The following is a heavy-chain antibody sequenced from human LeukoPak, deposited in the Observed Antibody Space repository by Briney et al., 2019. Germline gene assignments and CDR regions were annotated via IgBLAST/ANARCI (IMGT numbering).Heavy chain of an antibody. CDR3: ARDRYSSGWNYFDY. Sequence: PGGSLRLSCAASGFTFSSYGMHWVRQAPGKGLEWVAFIRYDGSNKYYADSVKGRFTISRDNAKNSLYLQMNSLRAEDTAVYYCARDRYSSGWNYFDYWGQGTLVTVSS. V-gene: IGHV3-30*02. CDR2: IRYDGSNK. D-gene: IGHD6-19*01. J-gene: IGHJ4*02. CDR1: GFTFSSYG.